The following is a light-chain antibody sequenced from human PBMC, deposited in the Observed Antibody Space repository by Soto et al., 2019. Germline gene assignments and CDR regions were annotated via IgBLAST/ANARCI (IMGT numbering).Light chain of an antibody. CDR3: CSNAGSYEV. J-gene: IGLJ2*01. CDR1: SSDVGGYNY. CDR2: DVS. Sequence: QSALTQPRSVSGPPGQSVTISCTGTSSDVGGYNYVSWYQQHPGKAPKGMIYDVSERPSGVPDRFSGSKSGNTASLTISGLQAEDEADYYCCSNAGSYEVFGGGTKVTVL. V-gene: IGLV2-11*01.